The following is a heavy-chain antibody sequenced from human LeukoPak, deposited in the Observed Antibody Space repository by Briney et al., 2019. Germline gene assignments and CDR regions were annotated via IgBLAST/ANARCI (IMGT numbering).Heavy chain of an antibody. D-gene: IGHD2-15*01. CDR1: GFTFSSHW. CDR2: INGDESAT. J-gene: IGHJ4*02. V-gene: IGHV3-74*01. Sequence: GGSLRLSCAASGFTFSSHWMHWVRQAPGKGLVWVSRINGDESATSYADSVKGRFTISRDNAKNTLYLQMNSLRAEDTAVYYCATVRCSGGSCFYNFDHWGQGSLVTVSS. CDR3: ATVRCSGGSCFYNFDH.